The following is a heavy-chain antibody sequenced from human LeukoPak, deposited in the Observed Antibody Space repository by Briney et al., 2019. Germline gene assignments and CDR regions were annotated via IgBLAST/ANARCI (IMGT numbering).Heavy chain of an antibody. V-gene: IGHV4-39*07. Sequence: SETLSLTCTVSGGSISSSSYYWGWIRQPPGKGLEWIGSIYYSGSTYYNPSLKSRVTISVDTSKNQFSLKLSSVTAADTAVYYCASGSYDFWAGYPGAWGQGILVIVSS. CDR2: IYYSGST. J-gene: IGHJ5*02. CDR1: GGSISSSSYY. D-gene: IGHD3-3*01. CDR3: ASGSYDFWAGYPGA.